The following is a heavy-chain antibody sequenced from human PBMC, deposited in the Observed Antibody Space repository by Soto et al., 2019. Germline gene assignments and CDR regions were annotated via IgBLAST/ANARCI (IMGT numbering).Heavy chain of an antibody. Sequence: ASVKVSCKASGYTFTSYGISWVRQAPGQGLEWMGWISAYNGNTNYAQKLQGRVTMTTDTSTSTAYMELRSLRSDDTAVYYCAREESTMARGVIITLSYYYGMDVWGQGTTVTVSS. J-gene: IGHJ6*02. D-gene: IGHD3-10*01. CDR2: ISAYNGNT. CDR3: AREESTMARGVIITLSYYYGMDV. CDR1: GYTFTSYG. V-gene: IGHV1-18*04.